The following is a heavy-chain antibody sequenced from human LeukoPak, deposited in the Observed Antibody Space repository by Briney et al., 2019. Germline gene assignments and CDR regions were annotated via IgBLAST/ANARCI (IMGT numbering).Heavy chain of an antibody. J-gene: IGHJ4*02. V-gene: IGHV3-9*03. CDR3: AKGRNSAVAGLFDY. CDR2: ISWNSGSI. CDR1: GFTFDDYA. D-gene: IGHD6-19*01. Sequence: GGSLRLSCAASGFTFDDYAMHWVRQAPGKGLEWVSGISWNSGSIGYADSVKGRFTISRGNGKNSLYLQMNSLRAEDMALYYCAKGRNSAVAGLFDYWGQGTLVTVSS.